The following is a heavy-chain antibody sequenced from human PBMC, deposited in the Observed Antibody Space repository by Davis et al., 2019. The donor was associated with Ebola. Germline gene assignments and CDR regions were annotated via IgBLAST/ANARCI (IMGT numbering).Heavy chain of an antibody. CDR3: ARVCGGSCYYYYYGMDV. CDR1: GFTFSSYS. D-gene: IGHD2-15*01. Sequence: PGGSLRLSCAASGFTFSSYSMNWVRQAPGRGLEWVSTVSGSGHNIYYADSVKGRLTISRDNAKNSLYLQMNSLRAEDTAVYYCARVCGGSCYYYYYGMDVWGQGTTVTVSS. CDR2: VSGSGHNI. J-gene: IGHJ6*02. V-gene: IGHV3-21*01.